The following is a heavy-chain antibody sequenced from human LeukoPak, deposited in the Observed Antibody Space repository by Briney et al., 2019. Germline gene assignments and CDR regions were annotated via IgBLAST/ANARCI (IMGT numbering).Heavy chain of an antibody. CDR2: ISSSSSYI. CDR1: GFTFSSCS. CDR3: ARAVLARLVDY. D-gene: IGHD4/OR15-4a*01. Sequence: GGSLRPSCAASGFTFSSCSMNWVRQAPGKGLEWVSSISSSSSYIYYADSVKGRFTISRDNAKNSLYLQMNSLRAEDTAVYYCARAVLARLVDYWGQGTLVTVSS. V-gene: IGHV3-21*01. J-gene: IGHJ4*02.